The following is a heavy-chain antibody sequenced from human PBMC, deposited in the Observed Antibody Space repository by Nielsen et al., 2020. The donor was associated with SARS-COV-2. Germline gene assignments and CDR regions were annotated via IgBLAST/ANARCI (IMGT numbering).Heavy chain of an antibody. D-gene: IGHD3-3*01. CDR2: IWHDGSNE. Sequence: GESLKISCAAHGFSFMSYGMHWVRQAPGKGLEWVAVIWHDGSNEYYADSVKGRFTISRDNSKNTLYLQMNSLRAEDTAVYYCARDPEGLFWYFDLWGRGTLVTVSS. V-gene: IGHV3-33*01. J-gene: IGHJ2*01. CDR3: ARDPEGLFWYFDL. CDR1: GFSFMSYG.